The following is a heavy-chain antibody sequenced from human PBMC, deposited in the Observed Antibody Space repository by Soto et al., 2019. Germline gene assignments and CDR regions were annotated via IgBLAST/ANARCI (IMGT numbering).Heavy chain of an antibody. D-gene: IGHD3-22*01. CDR1: GHPFLDFY. J-gene: IGHJ4*02. CDR2: INPNTGAT. Sequence: QVQLVQSGAEVRKPGASVRVSCSPSGHPFLDFYVHWVRQAPGKGLEWLGWINPNTGATNYAQKFEGRVTVTRDMSIKTAYMELIRLTSDDTAVYYCARIPYYYDTGRTDYFWGPGTLVTVSS. CDR3: ARIPYYYDTGRTDYF. V-gene: IGHV1-2*02.